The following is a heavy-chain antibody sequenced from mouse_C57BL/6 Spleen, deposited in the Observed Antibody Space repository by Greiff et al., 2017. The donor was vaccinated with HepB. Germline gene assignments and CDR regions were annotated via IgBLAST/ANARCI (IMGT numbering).Heavy chain of an antibody. V-gene: IGHV1-50*01. D-gene: IGHD1-1*01. CDR2: IDPSDSYT. CDR3: SSDGLFITTVVAHFDY. Sequence: QVQLKESGAELVKPGASVKLSCKASGYTFTSYWMQWVKQRPGQGLEWIGEIDPSDSYTNYNQKFKGKATLTVDTSSSTAYMQRSSLTSEDSAVYYCSSDGLFITTVVAHFDYWGQGTTLTVSS. CDR1: GYTFTSYW. J-gene: IGHJ2*01.